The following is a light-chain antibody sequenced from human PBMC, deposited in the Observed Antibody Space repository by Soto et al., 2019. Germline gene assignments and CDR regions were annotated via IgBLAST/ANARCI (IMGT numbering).Light chain of an antibody. CDR2: DVT. V-gene: IGLV2-14*03. Sequence: QSVLTQPASVSGTPGQSITISCTGTSSDVGTYDYVSWYQQHPGKAPKLMIYDVTNRPSGVSNRFSGSKSGNTASLIISGLQAEDEAYYYCSSYTSSSTPVVFGGGTKLTVL. CDR1: SSDVGTYDY. CDR3: SSYTSSSTPVV. J-gene: IGLJ2*01.